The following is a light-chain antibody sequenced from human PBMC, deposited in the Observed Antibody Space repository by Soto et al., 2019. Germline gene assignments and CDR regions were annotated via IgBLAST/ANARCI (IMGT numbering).Light chain of an antibody. CDR3: PHYNSYPLT. V-gene: IGKV1-9*01. CDR1: QGSSSY. J-gene: IGKJ4*01. Sequence: DIQLTQSPSFLSASVGDRVTITCRASQGSSSYLAWYQQKPGKAPKLLIYVASTLQSGVPSRFSGGRSGTQFTVTISSLQTEDASTYYCPHYNSYPLTFGGGTEVEIK. CDR2: VAS.